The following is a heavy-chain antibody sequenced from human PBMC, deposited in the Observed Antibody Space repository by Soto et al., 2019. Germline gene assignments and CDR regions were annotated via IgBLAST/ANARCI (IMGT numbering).Heavy chain of an antibody. CDR1: GGSISSSSYY. V-gene: IGHV4-39*01. CDR2: IYYSGST. D-gene: IGHD2-2*01. J-gene: IGHJ6*03. Sequence: SEPLSLTRTVSGGSISSSSYYWGWIRQPPGKGLGWVGSIYYSGSTYYNPSLKSRVTISVDTSKNQFSLKLSSVTAADTAVYYCARLSREGYCSSNSCLNYYYYMDVWSKGTTVTVSS. CDR3: ARLSREGYCSSNSCLNYYYYMDV.